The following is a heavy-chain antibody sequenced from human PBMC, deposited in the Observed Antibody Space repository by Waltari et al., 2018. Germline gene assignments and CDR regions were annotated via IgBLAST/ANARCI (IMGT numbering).Heavy chain of an antibody. CDR2: ILPIFGTA. Sequence: QVQLVQSGAEVKKPGSSVKVSCKASGGTFSSYAISWVRQAPGQGLEWMGGILPIFGTANYAQKVQGRVTITADESTSTAYMELSSLRSEDTAVYYCARDGRVGYYGSGYLGSYWGQGTLVTVSS. D-gene: IGHD3-10*01. J-gene: IGHJ4*02. CDR3: ARDGRVGYYGSGYLGSY. V-gene: IGHV1-69*01. CDR1: GGTFSSYA.